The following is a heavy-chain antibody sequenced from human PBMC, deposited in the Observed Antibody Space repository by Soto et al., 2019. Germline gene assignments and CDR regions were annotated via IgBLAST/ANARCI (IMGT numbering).Heavy chain of an antibody. J-gene: IGHJ4*02. D-gene: IGHD3-10*01. CDR3: ARDHMGRLDY. V-gene: IGHV4-59*01. Sequence: SETLSLTCIVSGDSIKTNQWGWIRQPPGKGLEWIAYISNSGTANHNPSLKSRVTMSIDMARNQFSPHLNSVTAADTAVYYCARDHMGRLDYWGQGILVTVSS. CDR2: ISNSGTA. CDR1: GDSIKTNQ.